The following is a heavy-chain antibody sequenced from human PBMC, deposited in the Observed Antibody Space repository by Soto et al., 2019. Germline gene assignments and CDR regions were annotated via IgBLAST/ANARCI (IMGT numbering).Heavy chain of an antibody. V-gene: IGHV4-59*01. D-gene: IGHD5-18*01. J-gene: IGHJ4*02. CDR3: ARKATGYSYGYYFDY. CDR2: IYYSEST. Sequence: PSETLSLTCTVSGGSISTYYWSWIRQPPGKGLEWIGYIYYSESTNYNPSLKSRVTISVDTSKKQFSLKLSSVTAADTAVYYCARKATGYSYGYYFDYWGQGTLVTVSS. CDR1: GGSISTYY.